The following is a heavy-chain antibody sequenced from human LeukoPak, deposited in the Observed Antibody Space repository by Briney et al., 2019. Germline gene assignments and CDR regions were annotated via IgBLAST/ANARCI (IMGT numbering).Heavy chain of an antibody. CDR3: ARGRKYYGSGSYLWDY. CDR2: MNPNSGNT. D-gene: IGHD3-10*01. CDR1: GYTFTSYD. V-gene: IGHV1-8*01. Sequence: ASVKVSCKASGYTFTSYDINWVRQATGQGLEWMGWMNPNSGNTGYAQKFQGRVTITRNTSISTAYMELSSLRSEDTAVYYCARGRKYYGSGSYLWDYWGQGTLVTVSS. J-gene: IGHJ4*02.